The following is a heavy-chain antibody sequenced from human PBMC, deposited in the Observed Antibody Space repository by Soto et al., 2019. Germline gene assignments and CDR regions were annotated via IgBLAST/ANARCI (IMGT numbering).Heavy chain of an antibody. J-gene: IGHJ5*02. CDR1: GYTFTSYG. CDR2: ISAYNGNT. CDR3: GRDGVGATPLGWFDP. Sequence: ASVKVSCKASGYTFTSYGISWVRQAPGQGLEWMGWISAYNGNTNYAQKLQGRVTMTTDTSTSTAYMELRSLRSDDTAVYYCGRDGVGATPLGWFDPWGQGSLVTVSS. D-gene: IGHD1-26*01. V-gene: IGHV1-18*01.